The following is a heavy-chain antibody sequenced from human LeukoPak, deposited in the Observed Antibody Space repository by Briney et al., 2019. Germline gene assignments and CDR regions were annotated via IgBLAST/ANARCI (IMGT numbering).Heavy chain of an antibody. V-gene: IGHV1-18*01. D-gene: IGHD3-22*01. CDR2: ISAYNGNT. CDR1: GYTFTSYG. Sequence: ASVKVSCKASGYTFTSYGISWVRQAPGQGLEWMGWISAYNGNTNYAQKLQGRVTMTTDTSTSTAYMELRSLRSDDTAVYYCARHYYDSSGHQYNYYGMDVWGQGTTVTVSS. J-gene: IGHJ6*02. CDR3: ARHYYDSSGHQYNYYGMDV.